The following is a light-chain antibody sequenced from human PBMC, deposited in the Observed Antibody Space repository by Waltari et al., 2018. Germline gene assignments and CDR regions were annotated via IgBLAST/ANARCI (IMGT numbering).Light chain of an antibody. CDR3: QQCNTLPFA. V-gene: IGKV1D-12*01. CDR1: QSISAW. J-gene: IGKJ4*01. CDR2: AAF. Sequence: DIQMTQSPSSVSASVGYTVTITCRASQSISAWLAWYQQKPGKAPKLLISAAFNLQSGVPSRFSGSRSGTDFSLTISSLQPEDFATYYCQQCNTLPFAFGGGTTVEIK.